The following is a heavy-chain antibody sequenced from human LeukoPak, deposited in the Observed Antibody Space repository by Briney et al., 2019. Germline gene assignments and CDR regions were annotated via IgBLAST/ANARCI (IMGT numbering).Heavy chain of an antibody. J-gene: IGHJ4*02. D-gene: IGHD2-2*02. CDR3: AKTPRIVVVPAAILDY. Sequence: GGSLRLSCAASGFTFSSYAMGWVRQAPGKGLEWVSAISGSGGSTYYADSVKGRFTISRDNSKNTLYLQMNSLRAEDTAVYYCAKTPRIVVVPAAILDYWGQGTLVTVSS. CDR1: GFTFSSYA. CDR2: ISGSGGST. V-gene: IGHV3-23*01.